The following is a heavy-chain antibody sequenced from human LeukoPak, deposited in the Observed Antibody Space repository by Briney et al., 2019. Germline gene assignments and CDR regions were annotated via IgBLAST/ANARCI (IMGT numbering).Heavy chain of an antibody. CDR1: GFTFSSYG. V-gene: IGHV3-33*06. Sequence: GGSLRLSCAASGFTFSSYGMHWVRQAPGKGLEWVAVIWYDGSNKYYADSVKGRFTISRDNSKNTLYLQMNSLRAEDTAVYYCGKSSPALPGYWGQGTLVTVSS. D-gene: IGHD6-6*01. CDR2: IWYDGSNK. CDR3: GKSSPALPGY. J-gene: IGHJ4*02.